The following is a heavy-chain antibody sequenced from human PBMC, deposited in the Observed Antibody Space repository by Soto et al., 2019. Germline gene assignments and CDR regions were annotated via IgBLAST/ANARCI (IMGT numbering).Heavy chain of an antibody. D-gene: IGHD2-15*01. CDR3: ATSPAGGSSFDY. V-gene: IGHV5-10-1*01. CDR1: GYSFTSYW. CDR2: TDPSDSYT. J-gene: IGHJ4*02. Sequence: GESLKISCKGSGYSFTSYWISWVRQMPGKGLEWMGRTDPSDSYTKHSPSFQGHVTISADKSISTAYLQWSSLKASDTAMYYCATSPAGGSSFDYWGQGTLVTVS.